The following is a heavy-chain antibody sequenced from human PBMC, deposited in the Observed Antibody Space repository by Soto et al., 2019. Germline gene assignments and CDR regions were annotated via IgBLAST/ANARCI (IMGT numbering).Heavy chain of an antibody. Sequence: QVQLVQSGAEVRKPGSSVKVSCKASGGTFSSYTISWVRQAPGQGLQWMGGIIPIFGTTNYAQKFQGRVTFTSYESTSTAYMDLSSLRSEDTAVYYCARHISYQPLFSGFDYWGHGTPVTVSS. CDR2: IIPIFGTT. J-gene: IGHJ4*01. CDR1: GGTFSSYT. CDR3: ARHISYQPLFSGFDY. V-gene: IGHV1-69*01. D-gene: IGHD3-10*02.